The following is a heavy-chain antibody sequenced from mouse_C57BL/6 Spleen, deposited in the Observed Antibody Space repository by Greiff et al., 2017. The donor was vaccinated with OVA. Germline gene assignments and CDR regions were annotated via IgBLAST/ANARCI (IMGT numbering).Heavy chain of an antibody. CDR1: GYTFTDYE. V-gene: IGHV1-15*01. CDR3: TREGYGNYPAWFAY. Sequence: VQLQQSGAELVRPGASVTLSCKASGYTFTDYEMHWVKQTPVHGLEWIGAIDPETGGTAYNQKFKGKAILTADKSSSTAYMELRSLTSEDSAVYYCTREGYGNYPAWFAYWGQGTLVTVSA. CDR2: IDPETGGT. D-gene: IGHD2-10*02. J-gene: IGHJ3*01.